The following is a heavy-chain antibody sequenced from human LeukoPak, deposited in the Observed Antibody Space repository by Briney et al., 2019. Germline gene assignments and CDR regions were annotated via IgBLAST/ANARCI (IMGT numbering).Heavy chain of an antibody. CDR1: GFTFSSYA. Sequence: GRSLRLSCAASGFTFSSYAMSWVRQAPGKGLEWVSGIGASGGSTYYADSVKGRFTISRDNSKNTLYLQMNSLRTEDTAVYYCAKAEGYDILTGLDYWGQGTLVTVSS. CDR2: IGASGGST. D-gene: IGHD3-9*01. J-gene: IGHJ4*02. V-gene: IGHV3-23*01. CDR3: AKAEGYDILTGLDY.